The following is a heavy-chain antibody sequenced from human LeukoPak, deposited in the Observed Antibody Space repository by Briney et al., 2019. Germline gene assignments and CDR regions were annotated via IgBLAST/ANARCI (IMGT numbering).Heavy chain of an antibody. V-gene: IGHV4-31*03. CDR2: IYNSGRT. Sequence: SETLSLTCTVSGGSISSGGYSWSWIRQHPGKGLEWIGYIYNSGRTYYNPSLKSRVTISVDTSKNQFSLKLSSVTAADTAVYYCARSQDYYDSSGYYLFDYWGQGTLVTVSS. J-gene: IGHJ4*02. D-gene: IGHD3-22*01. CDR1: GGSISSGGYS. CDR3: ARSQDYYDSSGYYLFDY.